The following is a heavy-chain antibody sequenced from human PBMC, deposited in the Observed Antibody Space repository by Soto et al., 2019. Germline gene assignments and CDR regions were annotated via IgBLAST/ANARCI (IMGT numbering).Heavy chain of an antibody. Sequence: QITLNESGPTVVRPTETLTLTCRFSGFSLTTSGVGVGWIRQSPGKAPEWLALIYWDDDKRYSASLKSRLTITKETTKNHVVMTGSDWDPTDTATYYCAHRVLRTVFGLVTTTAIYFDFWGHGTPVADSS. V-gene: IGHV2-5*02. CDR3: AHRVLRTVFGLVTTTAIYFDF. CDR2: IYWDDDK. D-gene: IGHD3-3*01. J-gene: IGHJ4*01. CDR1: GFSLTTSGVG.